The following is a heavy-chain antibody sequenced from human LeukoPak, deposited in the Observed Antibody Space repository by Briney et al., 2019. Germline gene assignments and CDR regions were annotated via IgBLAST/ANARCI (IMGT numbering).Heavy chain of an antibody. V-gene: IGHV4-59*01. CDR2: IYYSGTT. D-gene: IGHD2-2*01. Sequence: KPSETLSLTCTVSGGSISPYYWSWFRQPPGKGLEWIGFIYYSGTTNYNPSLKSRATMSVDTSKNQFSLKLNSLTAADTAVYYCARKESSIELGGWFDPWGQGILVTVSS. CDR1: GGSISPYY. CDR3: ARKESSIELGGWFDP. J-gene: IGHJ5*02.